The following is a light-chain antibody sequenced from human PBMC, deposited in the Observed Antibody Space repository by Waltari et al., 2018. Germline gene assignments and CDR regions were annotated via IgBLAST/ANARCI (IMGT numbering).Light chain of an antibody. CDR1: SGSIGSSY. CDR3: QSYDNDNVV. Sequence: NFILTQTHSVSESPGKPVTISCPRSSGSIGSSYVQWYQQRPGSAPTTVIYEDYQRPSGVPERFSGSIDSSSNSAYVTISGLKPEDEADYYCQSYDNDNVVFGGGTRLIVL. V-gene: IGLV6-57*03. J-gene: IGLJ3*02. CDR2: EDY.